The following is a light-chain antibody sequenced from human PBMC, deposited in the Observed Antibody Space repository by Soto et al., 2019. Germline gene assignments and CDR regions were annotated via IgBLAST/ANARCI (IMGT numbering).Light chain of an antibody. J-gene: IGKJ1*01. CDR3: QQYGSSPT. Sequence: EIVLTQSPGTLSLSPGERATLSCRASQSVSAGYFAWYQQKPGQAPRLLIYGASSRLSCIPDRFSGSGSGKDFTLTISRLEPDDFAVYYCQQYGSSPTFGQGTKVEIK. V-gene: IGKV3-20*01. CDR2: GAS. CDR1: QSVSAGY.